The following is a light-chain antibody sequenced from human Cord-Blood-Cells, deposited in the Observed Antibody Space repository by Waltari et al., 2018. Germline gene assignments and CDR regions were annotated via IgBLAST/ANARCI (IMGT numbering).Light chain of an antibody. Sequence: QSVLTQPPSASGTPGQRVTISCSGSSANIGSNYVYWYQQLPGTAPKLLIYRNNQRPSGLPDRVSGSKTGTSASRALTGLLSEDEADYYCAAWCDSLSGHYVFGTGTKVTV. CDR1: SANIGSNY. J-gene: IGLJ1*01. CDR3: AAWCDSLSGHYV. CDR2: RNN. V-gene: IGLV1-47*01.